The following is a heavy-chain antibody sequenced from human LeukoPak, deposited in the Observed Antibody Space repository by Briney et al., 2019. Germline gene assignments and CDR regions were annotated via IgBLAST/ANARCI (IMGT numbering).Heavy chain of an antibody. CDR3: ASGRGSGGSHTSYFDY. V-gene: IGHV3-33*01. CDR2: IFYDESNK. J-gene: IGHJ4*02. CDR1: GITFRNYG. D-gene: IGHD2-15*01. Sequence: PGGSLRLSCAASGITFRNYGMHWVRQPPGKGLEWVAIIFYDESNKYYADSVRGRFTISRDNSKSTLYLQMNSLRVEDTAVYYCASGRGSGGSHTSYFDYWGQGTLVTVSS.